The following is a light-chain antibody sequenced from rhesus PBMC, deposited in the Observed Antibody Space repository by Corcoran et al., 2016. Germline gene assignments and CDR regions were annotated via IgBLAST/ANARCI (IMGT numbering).Light chain of an antibody. CDR2: KAS. Sequence: DIQMTQSPSSLSASVGDTVTITCRASQGIRSWLAWYQQKLGKAPNLLIYKASSFQSGVPSRFSGNGSGTDFTLPISSLQSEDFATYYCQQYVSRPWTFGQGAKVEIK. J-gene: IGKJ1*01. CDR1: QGIRSW. V-gene: IGKV1-22*01. CDR3: QQYVSRPWT.